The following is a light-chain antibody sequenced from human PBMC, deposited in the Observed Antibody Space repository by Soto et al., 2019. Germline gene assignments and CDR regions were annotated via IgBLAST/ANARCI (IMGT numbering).Light chain of an antibody. Sequence: QSALTQPASVSGSPGQSITISCTGTNSDVGGYNYVAWYQQHAGKAPKLMMYDVSNRPSGVSNRFSGSKSGNTASLTISGLQAEDEADYYCSSXXGXXXVFGXGT. J-gene: IGLJ1*01. CDR1: NSDVGGYNY. V-gene: IGLV2-14*01. CDR2: DVS. CDR3: SSXXGXXXV.